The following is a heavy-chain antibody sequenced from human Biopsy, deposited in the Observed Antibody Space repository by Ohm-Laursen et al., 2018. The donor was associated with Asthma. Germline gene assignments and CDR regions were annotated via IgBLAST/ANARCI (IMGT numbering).Heavy chain of an antibody. CDR2: IYSGGTS. CDR3: ARGDSSNWSHYYFDY. V-gene: IGHV3-53*01. CDR1: GFAVSRDH. D-gene: IGHD3-22*01. J-gene: IGHJ4*02. Sequence: SLRLSCAASGFAVSRDHMFWVRQAPGKGLEWVSVIYSGGTSHTADSLRGRFTISRDYSKNTLYLQMHSLRAEDTAVYYCARGDSSNWSHYYFDYWGQGTLATVSS.